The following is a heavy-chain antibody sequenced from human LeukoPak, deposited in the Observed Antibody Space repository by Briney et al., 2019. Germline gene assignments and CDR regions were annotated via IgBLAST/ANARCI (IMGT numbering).Heavy chain of an antibody. CDR2: ISSSSSYI. Sequence: GGSLRLSCAASGFTFSNAWMSWVRQAPGKGLEWVSSISSSSSYIYYAVSVKGRFTVSRDNAKNSLYLQMNSLRAEDTAVYYCARPPDNYYYYYMDVWGKGTTVTISS. CDR3: ARPPDNYYYYYMDV. J-gene: IGHJ6*03. V-gene: IGHV3-21*01. D-gene: IGHD1-14*01. CDR1: GFTFSNAW.